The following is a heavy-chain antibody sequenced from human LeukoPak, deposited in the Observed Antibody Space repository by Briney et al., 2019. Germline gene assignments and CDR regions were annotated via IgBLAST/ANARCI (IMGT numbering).Heavy chain of an antibody. CDR3: AKLYYGDYHYFDY. CDR2: IRYDGSNK. Sequence: GGSLRLSCAASGFTFSSYGMHWVRQAPGKGLEWVAFIRYDGSNKYYADSVKGRFTISRDNSKNTLYLQMNSLRAEDTAVYYCAKLYYGDYHYFDYWGQGTLVTVSS. V-gene: IGHV3-30*02. CDR1: GFTFSSYG. D-gene: IGHD4-17*01. J-gene: IGHJ4*02.